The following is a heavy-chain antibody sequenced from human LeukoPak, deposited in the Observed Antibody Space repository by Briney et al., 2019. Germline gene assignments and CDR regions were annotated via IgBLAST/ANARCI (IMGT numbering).Heavy chain of an antibody. V-gene: IGHV1-2*04. CDR2: INPNSGGT. CDR1: GYTFTGYY. CDR3: ARVKQQRGSLLGY. Sequence: ASVKVSCKASGYTFTGYYMHWVRQAPAQGLEWMGWINPNSGGTNYAQKFQGWVTMTRDTSISTAYMELSRLRSDDTAVYYCARVKQQRGSLLGYWGQGTLVTVSS. D-gene: IGHD6-13*01. J-gene: IGHJ4*02.